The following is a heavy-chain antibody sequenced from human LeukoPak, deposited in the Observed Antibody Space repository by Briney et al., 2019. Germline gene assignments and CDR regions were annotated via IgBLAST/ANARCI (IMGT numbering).Heavy chain of an antibody. CDR2: IYYSGST. CDR1: GGSISSGDYY. CDR3: ARQAYSSSLPFDY. J-gene: IGHJ4*02. D-gene: IGHD6-13*01. V-gene: IGHV4-30-4*01. Sequence: PSQTLSLTCTVSGGSISSGDYYWSWIRQPPGKGLEWIGYIYYSGSTYYNPSLKSRVTISVDTSKNQFSLKLSSVTAADTAVYYCARQAYSSSLPFDYWGQGTLVTVSS.